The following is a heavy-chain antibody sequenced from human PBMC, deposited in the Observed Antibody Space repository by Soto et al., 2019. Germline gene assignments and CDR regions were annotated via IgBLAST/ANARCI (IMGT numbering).Heavy chain of an antibody. Sequence: GASVKVSCKASGYTFTGYYMHWVRQAPGQGLEWMGWINPNSGGTNYAQKFQGWVTMTRDTSISTAYMELSRLRSDDTAVYYCARDRACSCGSCYSRYYYYYGMDVWGQGTTVTVSS. CDR1: GYTFTGYY. CDR2: INPNSGGT. V-gene: IGHV1-2*04. D-gene: IGHD2-15*01. J-gene: IGHJ6*02. CDR3: ARDRACSCGSCYSRYYYYYGMDV.